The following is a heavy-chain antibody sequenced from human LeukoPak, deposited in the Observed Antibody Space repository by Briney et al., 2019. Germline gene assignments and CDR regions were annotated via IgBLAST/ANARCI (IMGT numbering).Heavy chain of an antibody. CDR2: INPNSGGT. CDR1: GYTFTGYY. Sequence: GASVKVSCKASGYTFTGYYMHWVRQAPGQGLEWMGWINPNSGGTNYAQKFQGRVTMTRDTSISTAYMELSRLRSDDTAVYYCAASDQSTWNTPYNWFDPWGQGTLVTVSS. J-gene: IGHJ5*02. V-gene: IGHV1-2*02. D-gene: IGHD1-1*01. CDR3: AASDQSTWNTPYNWFDP.